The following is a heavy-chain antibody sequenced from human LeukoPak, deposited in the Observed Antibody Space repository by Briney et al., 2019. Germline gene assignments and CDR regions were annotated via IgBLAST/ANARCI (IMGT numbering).Heavy chain of an antibody. V-gene: IGHV4-39*07. CDR3: ARAKPRGYSGYGLYNWFDP. CDR1: GGSISSSSYY. CDR2: IYYSGST. J-gene: IGHJ5*02. D-gene: IGHD5-12*01. Sequence: SETLSLTCTVSGGSISSSSYYWGWIRQPPGKGLEWIGSIYYSGSTYYNPSLKSRVTISVDTSKNQFSLKLSSVTAADTAVYYCARAKPRGYSGYGLYNWFDPWGQGTLVTVSS.